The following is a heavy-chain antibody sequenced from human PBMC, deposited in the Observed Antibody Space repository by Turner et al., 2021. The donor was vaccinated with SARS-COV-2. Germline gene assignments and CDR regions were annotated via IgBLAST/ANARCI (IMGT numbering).Heavy chain of an antibody. CDR1: GGTFSTYA. CDR2: IIPILGVA. V-gene: IGHV1-69*10. D-gene: IGHD3-10*01. Sequence: QVQLVQSGAEVKKPGSSVKVSCKASGGTFSTYAISWVRQAPGQGREGMGGIIPILGVANYAQKFQGRVTITADKSTSTAYMELSSLRSEDTAVYYCARVVGGFGELGYYYYYGMDVWGQGTTVTVSS. CDR3: ARVVGGFGELGYYYYYGMDV. J-gene: IGHJ6*02.